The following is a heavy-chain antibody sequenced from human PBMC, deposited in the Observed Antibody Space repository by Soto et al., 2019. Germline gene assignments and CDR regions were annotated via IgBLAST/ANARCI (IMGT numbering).Heavy chain of an antibody. J-gene: IGHJ2*01. CDR2: IIPILGTA. CDR3: ARDRDDSSGYFSL. D-gene: IGHD3-22*01. Sequence: QGQLVQSGPEVKSLGSSVKVSCKASGDTFRNYAFSWVRQAPGRGLEWMGGIIPILGTADYAQRFQGRVTITADESTATAYMELKSLRSEDTAVYFCARDRDDSSGYFSLWGRGTLVTVSS. V-gene: IGHV1-69*11. CDR1: GDTFRNYA.